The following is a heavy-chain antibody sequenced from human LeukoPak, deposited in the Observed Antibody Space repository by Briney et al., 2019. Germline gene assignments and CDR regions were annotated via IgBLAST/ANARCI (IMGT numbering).Heavy chain of an antibody. J-gene: IGHJ5*02. CDR3: ARGRDRSKAGDL. CDR2: IHPHGIF. D-gene: IGHD5-24*01. CDR1: GGSCDDYY. Sequence: PSETLSLTCDVSGGSCDDYYCSWIRQPLGKGLEWIGEIHPHGIFYYNSSLMSRVTISIDTSKSQFSLRLTSVTAADTAFYYCARGRDRSKAGDLWGQGSLVTVSS. V-gene: IGHV4-34*01.